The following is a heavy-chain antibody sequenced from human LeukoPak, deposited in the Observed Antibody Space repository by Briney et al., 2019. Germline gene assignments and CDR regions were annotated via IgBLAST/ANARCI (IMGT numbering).Heavy chain of an antibody. J-gene: IGHJ4*02. D-gene: IGHD3-10*01. Sequence: SVKVSCKASGGTFSSYAISWVRQAPGQGLEWMGRIIPILGIANYAQKFQGRVTITADKSTSTAYMELSSPRSEDTAVYYCASSYYGSGFDYWGQGTLVTVSS. V-gene: IGHV1-69*04. CDR1: GGTFSSYA. CDR2: IIPILGIA. CDR3: ASSYYGSGFDY.